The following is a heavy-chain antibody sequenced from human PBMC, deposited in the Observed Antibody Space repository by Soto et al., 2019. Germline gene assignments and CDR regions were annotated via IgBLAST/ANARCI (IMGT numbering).Heavy chain of an antibody. D-gene: IGHD2-15*01. CDR1: GDSFSSNTAA. CDR3: AREENVVVVADAEVVGGMDV. J-gene: IGHJ6*02. V-gene: IGHV6-1*01. CDR2: TYYRSNCYN. Sequence: SQTPSPTCAIPGDSFSSNTAACHGIRQSPSRGLAWLGRTYYRSNCYNVYAASVKRRLTIKPDTSKNPFALQLNSVAPEDTAVYYCAREENVVVVADAEVVGGMDVWGQGTTVTVSS.